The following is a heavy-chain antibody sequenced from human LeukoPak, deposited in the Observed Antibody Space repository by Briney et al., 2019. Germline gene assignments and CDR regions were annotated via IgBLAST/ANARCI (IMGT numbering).Heavy chain of an antibody. V-gene: IGHV1-69*01. CDR1: GGTFSSYA. Sequence: SVKVSCKASGGTFSSYAISWVRQAPGQGLEWMGGIIPIFGTANYAQKFQGRVTITADESTSTAYMELRSLRSDDTAVYYCARGIAVAGRAYWFLRKRAGQSNWFDPWGQGTLVTVSS. CDR2: IIPIFGTA. CDR3: ARGIAVAGRAYWFLRKRAGQSNWFDP. D-gene: IGHD6-19*01. J-gene: IGHJ5*02.